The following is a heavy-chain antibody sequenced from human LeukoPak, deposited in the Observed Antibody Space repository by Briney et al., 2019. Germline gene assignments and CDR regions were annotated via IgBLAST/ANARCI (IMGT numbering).Heavy chain of an antibody. CDR1: GGSISSYY. J-gene: IGHJ4*02. CDR2: IYYSGST. CDR3: ARGGRFNYDILTGPPSLDY. V-gene: IGHV4-59*01. D-gene: IGHD3-9*01. Sequence: SETLSLTCTVSGGSISSYYWCWIRQPPGKGLEWIGYIYYSGSTNYNPSLKSRVTISVDTSKNQFSLKLSSVTAADTAVYYCARGGRFNYDILTGPPSLDYWGQGTLVTVSS.